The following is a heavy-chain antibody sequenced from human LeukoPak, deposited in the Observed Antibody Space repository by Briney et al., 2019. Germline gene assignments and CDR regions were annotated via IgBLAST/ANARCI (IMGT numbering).Heavy chain of an antibody. J-gene: IGHJ4*02. CDR3: ARSQYYYDSRGLYYFDY. Sequence: ASVKVSCKASGYTFTSYGISWVRQAPGQGLEWMGWISAYNGNTNYAQKLQGRVTMATDTSTSTAYMELRSLRSDDTAVYYCARSQYYYDSRGLYYFDYWGQGTLVTVSS. D-gene: IGHD3-22*01. CDR1: GYTFTSYG. CDR2: ISAYNGNT. V-gene: IGHV1-18*01.